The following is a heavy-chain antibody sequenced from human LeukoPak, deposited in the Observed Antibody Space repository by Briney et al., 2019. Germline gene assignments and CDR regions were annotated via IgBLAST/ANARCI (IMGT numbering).Heavy chain of an antibody. CDR2: IYYSGST. V-gene: IGHV4-59*01. J-gene: IGHJ3*02. CDR3: AREGAVAGRRPYAFDI. D-gene: IGHD6-19*01. Sequence: SETLSLTCTVSGGSISSYYWSWIRQPPGKGLEWIGYIYYSGSTNYSPSLKSRVTISVDTSKNQFSLKLSSVTAADTAVYYCAREGAVAGRRPYAFDIWGQGTMVTVSS. CDR1: GGSISSYY.